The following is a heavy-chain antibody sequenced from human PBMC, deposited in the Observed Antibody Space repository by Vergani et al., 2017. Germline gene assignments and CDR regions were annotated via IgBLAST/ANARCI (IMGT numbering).Heavy chain of an antibody. CDR1: GYTFTAYY. Sequence: QVQLVQSGAEVGKPGASVKISCKASGYTFTAYYIHWVRQAPEQGLEWVGVISPDGFSTFYAQKFQGRVTITRDTSTSTVYVEVTSLRSDDTAVYYCARVIRGYSYPPYFDYWGQGTLVTVSS. CDR3: ARVIRGYSYPPYFDY. D-gene: IGHD5-18*01. J-gene: IGHJ4*02. CDR2: ISPDGFST. V-gene: IGHV1-46*03.